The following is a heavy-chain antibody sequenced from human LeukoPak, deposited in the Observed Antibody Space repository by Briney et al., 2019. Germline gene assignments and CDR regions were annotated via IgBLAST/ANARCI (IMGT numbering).Heavy chain of an antibody. J-gene: IGHJ4*02. CDR2: IYYSGST. D-gene: IGHD5-18*01. CDR3: ARGASGYSYGYEDY. V-gene: IGHV4-30-4*01. Sequence: SQTLSLTCTVSGGSISSGDYYWSWIRQPPGKGLEWIGYIYYSGSTYYNPSLKSRVTISVDTSKNQFSLKLSSVTAADTAVYYCARGASGYSYGYEDYWGQGTLVTVSS. CDR1: GGSISSGDYY.